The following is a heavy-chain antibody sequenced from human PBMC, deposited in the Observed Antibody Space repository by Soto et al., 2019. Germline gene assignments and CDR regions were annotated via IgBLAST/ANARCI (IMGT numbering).Heavy chain of an antibody. CDR3: ARDVETSMDGLNYFDP. CDR1: GFTFSSYT. V-gene: IGHV3-21*01. CDR2: ISSSGSYI. Sequence: GGSLRLSCAASGFTFSSYTMNWVRQAPGKGLEWVSSISSSGSYIHYADSVRGRFTIPRDNAKNSLFLQMDSLRAEDTAVYYCARDVETSMDGLNYFDPWGRGTLVAVSS. J-gene: IGHJ5*02. D-gene: IGHD4-4*01.